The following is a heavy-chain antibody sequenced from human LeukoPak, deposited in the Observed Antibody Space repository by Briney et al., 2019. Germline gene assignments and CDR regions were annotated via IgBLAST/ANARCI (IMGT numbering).Heavy chain of an antibody. J-gene: IGHJ4*02. Sequence: PGGSLRLSCAASGFTFSSYWMSWVRQVPGKGLEWVANIKQDGSEKYYVDSVKGRFTISRGNAKNSLYLQMNSLRAEDTAVYYCARDRSGSYASSDYWGQGTLVTVSS. CDR3: ARDRSGSYASSDY. V-gene: IGHV3-7*03. CDR2: IKQDGSEK. CDR1: GFTFSSYW. D-gene: IGHD1-26*01.